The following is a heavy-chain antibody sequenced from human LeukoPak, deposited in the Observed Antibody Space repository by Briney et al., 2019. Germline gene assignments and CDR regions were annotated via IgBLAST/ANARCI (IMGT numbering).Heavy chain of an antibody. CDR1: GGSFSGYY. CDR3: ARGRKRSIVGATNWFDP. J-gene: IGHJ5*02. D-gene: IGHD1-26*01. V-gene: IGHV4-34*01. CDR2: INHSGST. Sequence: SETQSLTCAVYGGSFSGYYWSWIRQPPGKGLEWIGEINHSGSTNYNPSLKSRVTISVDTSKNQFSLKLSSVTAADTAVYYCARGRKRSIVGATNWFDPWGQGTLVTVSS.